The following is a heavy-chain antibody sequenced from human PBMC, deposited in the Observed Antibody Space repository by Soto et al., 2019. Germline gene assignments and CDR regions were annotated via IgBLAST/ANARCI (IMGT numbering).Heavy chain of an antibody. CDR2: TYYRSKWYN. Sequence: SQTLSLTCAISGDSVSSNSAAWNWIRQSPSRGLEWLGRTYYRSKWYNDYAVSVKSRITINPDTSKNQFSLQLNSVTPEDTAVYYCARDSAMVSLASGAFDYWGQGTLVTVSS. J-gene: IGHJ4*02. D-gene: IGHD2-8*01. V-gene: IGHV6-1*01. CDR3: ARDSAMVSLASGAFDY. CDR1: GDSVSSNSAA.